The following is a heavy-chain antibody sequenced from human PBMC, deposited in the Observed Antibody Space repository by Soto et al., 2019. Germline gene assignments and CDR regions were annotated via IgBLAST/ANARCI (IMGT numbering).Heavy chain of an antibody. CDR3: ASGDPQLHPYFYGLDV. J-gene: IGHJ6*02. CDR1: GGSISSGGYS. D-gene: IGHD3-10*01. CDR2: IYHSGSI. V-gene: IGHV4-30-2*01. Sequence: SETLSLTCAVSGGSISSGGYSWSWIRQPPGKGLEWIGYIYHSGSIYYNPSLKSRVTISVDRSKNQFSLKVNSVTAADTAVYYCASGDPQLHPYFYGLDVWGQGTTVTVSS.